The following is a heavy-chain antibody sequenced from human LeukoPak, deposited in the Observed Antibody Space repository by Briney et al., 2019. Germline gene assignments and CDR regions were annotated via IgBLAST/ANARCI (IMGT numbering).Heavy chain of an antibody. Sequence: SETLSLTCTVSGGSISSSSYYWGWIRRPPGKGLEWIGSIYNSGSTYYNASLESRVTISVDTSKNQFSLKLSSVTAADTAVYYCARAYSSSWYFNWFDPWGQGTLVTVSS. V-gene: IGHV4-39*07. CDR1: GGSISSSSYY. CDR3: ARAYSSSWYFNWFDP. D-gene: IGHD6-13*01. J-gene: IGHJ5*02. CDR2: IYNSGST.